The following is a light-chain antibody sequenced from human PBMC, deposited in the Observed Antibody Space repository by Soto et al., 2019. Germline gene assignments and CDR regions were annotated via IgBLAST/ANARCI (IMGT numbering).Light chain of an antibody. CDR1: SSDVGGYDY. Sequence: QPVLTQPASVSGSPGQSITISCTGTSSDVGGYDYVSWYQQHPGKAPKLMIYDVTYRPSGVSNRFSGSKSGNTASLNISGLQAEDEADYYCSSYTSSSALYVFGTGTKVTVL. J-gene: IGLJ1*01. V-gene: IGLV2-14*03. CDR2: DVT. CDR3: SSYTSSSALYV.